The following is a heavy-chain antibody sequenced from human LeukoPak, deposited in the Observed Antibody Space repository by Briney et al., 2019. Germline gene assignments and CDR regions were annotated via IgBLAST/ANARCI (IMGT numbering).Heavy chain of an antibody. D-gene: IGHD6-13*01. CDR2: IQYGGTNK. V-gene: IGHV3-30*02. CDR1: GFTFSSYG. CDR3: AKDLIPAADGTYFDY. J-gene: IGHJ4*02. Sequence: GRSLRLSCAASGFTFSSYGMHWVRQAPGKGLEWVAFIQYGGTNKYYADSVKGRFTISRDNSQNTLYLQMNSLRAEDTAVYYCAKDLIPAADGTYFDYWGQGTLVTVSS.